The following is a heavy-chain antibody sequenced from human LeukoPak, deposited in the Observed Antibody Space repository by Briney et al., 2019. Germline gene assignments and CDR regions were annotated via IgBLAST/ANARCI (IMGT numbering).Heavy chain of an antibody. CDR1: GFTFSSFW. CDR3: ARINFGAFDI. Sequence: AGGSLRLSCAVSGFTFSSFWMSWVRQAPGKGLEWVANINQDGSDKYYVDSVEGRFTISRDTAKNSLYLQMSSLRAEDTAVFYCARINFGAFDIWGQGTMVTVSS. V-gene: IGHV3-7*01. J-gene: IGHJ3*02. CDR2: INQDGSDK. D-gene: IGHD3-10*01.